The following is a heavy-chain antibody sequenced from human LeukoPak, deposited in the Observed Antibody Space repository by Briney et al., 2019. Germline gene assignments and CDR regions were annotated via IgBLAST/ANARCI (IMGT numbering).Heavy chain of an antibody. CDR2: INPNGGRT. V-gene: IGHV1-46*01. J-gene: IGHJ3*02. D-gene: IGHD2-21*02. Sequence: ASVKVSCKASENTFTNYYMHWVRQAPGQGLEWLGIINPNGGRTAYAQNFQGRVTMTRDTSTTTVYLELSSLRSEDTAVYYCARDGRGRDGTFDIWGQGTMVTVSS. CDR3: ARDGRGRDGTFDI. CDR1: ENTFTNYY.